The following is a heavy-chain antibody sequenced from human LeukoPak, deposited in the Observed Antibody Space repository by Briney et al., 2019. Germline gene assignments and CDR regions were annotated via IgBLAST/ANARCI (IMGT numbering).Heavy chain of an antibody. V-gene: IGHV1-2*06. D-gene: IGHD2-21*02. CDR1: GYTFTGYY. CDR2: INPNSGDT. J-gene: IGHJ4*02. CDR3: ARDYCGGDCFPDY. Sequence: ASVNVSCKASGYTFTGYYVHWVRQAPGQGLEWMGRINPNSGDTNYAQTFQGRVTMPRDTSISTAYMELSRLRSDDTAVYYCARDYCGGDCFPDYWGQGTLVTVSS.